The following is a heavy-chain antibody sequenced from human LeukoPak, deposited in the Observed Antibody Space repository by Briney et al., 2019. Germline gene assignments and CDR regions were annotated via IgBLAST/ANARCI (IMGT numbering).Heavy chain of an antibody. V-gene: IGHV1-2*02. CDR2: INPNSGGT. Sequence: ASVKVSCKASGYTFTGYYMHWVRQAPGQGLEWMGWINPNSGGTNYAQKFQGRVTMTRDTSISTAYMELSRLRSDDTAVYYCAKDSSITMIVVAFYDAFDIWGQGTMVTVSS. CDR1: GYTFTGYY. D-gene: IGHD3-22*01. J-gene: IGHJ3*02. CDR3: AKDSSITMIVVAFYDAFDI.